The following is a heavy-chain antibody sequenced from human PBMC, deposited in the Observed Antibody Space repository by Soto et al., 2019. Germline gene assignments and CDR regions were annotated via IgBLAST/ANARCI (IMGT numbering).Heavy chain of an antibody. V-gene: IGHV4-31*03. D-gene: IGHD5-12*01. Sequence: SETLSLTCSVSGASLNSGNYYWSWIRQVPGKGLEWIGHIYVTGAVDYNPSLRDRITISQDTSERQFSLNLRLVTAADTAVYYCARLRMATNNYKWFDPWGQGILVTVSS. CDR3: ARLRMATNNYKWFDP. CDR2: IYVTGAV. J-gene: IGHJ5*02. CDR1: GASLNSGNYY.